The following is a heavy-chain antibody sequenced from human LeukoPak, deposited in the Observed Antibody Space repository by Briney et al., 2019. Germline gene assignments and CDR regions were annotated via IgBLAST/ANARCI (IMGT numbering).Heavy chain of an antibody. CDR1: GGSFSGYY. CDR3: ARRHFYGSSLDY. V-gene: IGHV4-34*01. J-gene: IGHJ4*02. Sequence: SETLSLTCAVYGGSFSGYYWSWIRQPPGKGLEWIGEINHSGSTNYNPSLKSRVTISVDTSKNQFSLKLSSVTAADTAVYYCARRHFYGSSLDYWGQGTLVTVPS. CDR2: INHSGST. D-gene: IGHD6-6*01.